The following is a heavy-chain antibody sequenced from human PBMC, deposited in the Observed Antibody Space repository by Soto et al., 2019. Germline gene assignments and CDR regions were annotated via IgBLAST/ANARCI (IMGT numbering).Heavy chain of an antibody. J-gene: IGHJ5*02. CDR1: GGSISSYY. CDR3: ARAGVIAAAYNWFDP. V-gene: IGHV4-4*07. Sequence: SETLSLTCTVSGGSISSYYWSWIRQPAGKGLEWIGRIYTSGSANYNPSLKSRVTMSVDTSKNQFSLKLGSVTAADTAVYYCARAGVIAAAYNWFDPWGQGTLVTVSS. D-gene: IGHD6-13*01. CDR2: IYTSGSA.